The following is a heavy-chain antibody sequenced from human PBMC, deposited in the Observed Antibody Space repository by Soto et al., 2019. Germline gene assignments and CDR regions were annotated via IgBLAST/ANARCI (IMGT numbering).Heavy chain of an antibody. V-gene: IGHV4-59*08. CDR2: ISDRGDI. CDR1: GISITSSY. Sequence: PSETLSLTCTVSGISITSSYWNWFRQSPGNGLEWIGQISDRGDINYNPPLESRVAISTDTSKNQVSLTLTAVNAADTAVYFCARGRHWFGPWGQGTLVTVSS. CDR3: ARGRHWFGP. J-gene: IGHJ5*02.